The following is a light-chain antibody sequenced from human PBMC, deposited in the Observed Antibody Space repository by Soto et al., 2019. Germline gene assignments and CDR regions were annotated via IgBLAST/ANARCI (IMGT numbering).Light chain of an antibody. CDR1: QSVSSNY. J-gene: IGKJ1*01. CDR3: QQYGSSPRT. CDR2: GAS. Sequence: EIVLTQSPGTLSLSPGERATLSCRASQSVSSNYLAWYQQKLGQAPRLLIYGASSRATGIPDRFSGSGSGTDFTLTISRLEPEDFAMYYCQQYGSSPRTFGQGTKVDIK. V-gene: IGKV3-20*01.